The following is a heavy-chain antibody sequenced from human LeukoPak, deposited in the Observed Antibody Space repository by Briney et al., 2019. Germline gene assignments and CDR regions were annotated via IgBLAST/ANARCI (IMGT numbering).Heavy chain of an antibody. Sequence: PSETLSLTCTVSGGSISSSSYYWGWIRQPPEKGLEWIGSIYYSGSTYYNPSLKSRVTISVDTSKNQFSLKLSSVTAADTAVYYCARLRKWLADYWGQGTLVTVSS. J-gene: IGHJ4*02. CDR2: IYYSGST. D-gene: IGHD6-19*01. CDR1: GGSISSSSYY. V-gene: IGHV4-39*01. CDR3: ARLRKWLADY.